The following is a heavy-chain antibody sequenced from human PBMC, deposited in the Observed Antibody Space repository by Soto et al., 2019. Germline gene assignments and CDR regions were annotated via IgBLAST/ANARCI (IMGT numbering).Heavy chain of an antibody. Sequence: QLQLQESGPGLVKPSETLSLTCTVSGGSISSSSFHWGWIRQPPGKGLEWIGSIYYRGSTYYSPSVKRRVTLSVDTSKNQVSLKQSSVTAADKAVYYCARRERAAGTDWWFDPWGQGTLVTVSS. CDR2: IYYRGST. D-gene: IGHD6-13*01. V-gene: IGHV4-39*01. J-gene: IGHJ5*02. CDR1: GGSISSSSFH. CDR3: ARRERAAGTDWWFDP.